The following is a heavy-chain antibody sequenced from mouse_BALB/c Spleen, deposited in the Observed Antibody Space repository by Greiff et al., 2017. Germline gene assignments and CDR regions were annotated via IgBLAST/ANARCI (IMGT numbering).Heavy chain of an antibody. V-gene: IGHV5-12-1*01. Sequence: EVMLVESGGGLVKPGGSLKLSCAASGFAFSSYDMSWVRQTPEKRLEWVAYISSGGGSTYYPDTVKGRFTISRDNAKNTLYLHMSSLKAEDTAMYYCARRYGYAMDYWGQGTSGTVSS. CDR2: ISSGGGST. D-gene: IGHD1-1*02. J-gene: IGHJ4*01. CDR3: ARRYGYAMDY. CDR1: GFAFSSYD.